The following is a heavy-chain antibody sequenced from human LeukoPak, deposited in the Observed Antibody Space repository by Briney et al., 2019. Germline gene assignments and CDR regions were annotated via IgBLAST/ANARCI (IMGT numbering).Heavy chain of an antibody. CDR2: INHSGIT. V-gene: IGHV4-34*01. CDR3: ARVRSRARITIFGVARNWFDP. J-gene: IGHJ5*02. D-gene: IGHD3-3*01. CDR1: GGSFSGYY. Sequence: SETLSLTCAVYGGSFSGYYWSWIRQPPGRGLEWIGEINHSGITNYNPSLKSRVTISVDTSKNQFSLKLSSVTAANTAVYYCARVRSRARITIFGVARNWFDPWGQGTLVTVSS.